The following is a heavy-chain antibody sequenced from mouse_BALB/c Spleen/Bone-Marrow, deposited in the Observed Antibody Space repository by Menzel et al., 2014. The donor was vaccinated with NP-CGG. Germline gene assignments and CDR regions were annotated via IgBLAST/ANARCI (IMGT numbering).Heavy chain of an antibody. D-gene: IGHD1-1*01. CDR3: ARRYYSPYVMDN. Sequence: EVQGVESGPELVKPGASVKISCKTSGYTFTEYTMHWVKQSQGKSLEWIGGINPNNGGTSYNQKFKGKATLTVDKSSSTAYMELRSLTSEDSAVYYCARRYYSPYVMDNWGQGTSVTVSS. V-gene: IGHV1-18*01. J-gene: IGHJ4*01. CDR2: INPNNGGT. CDR1: GYTFTEYT.